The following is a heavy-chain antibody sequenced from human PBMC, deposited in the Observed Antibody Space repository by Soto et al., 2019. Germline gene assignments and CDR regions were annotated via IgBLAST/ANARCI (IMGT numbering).Heavy chain of an antibody. D-gene: IGHD2-2*01. CDR3: ACLYIVVVPADQPVSFDY. CDR2: INAGNGNT. Sequence: GASVKVSCKASGYTFTSYAMHWVRHAPGQRLEWMGWINAGNGNTKYSQKFQGRVTITRDTSASTAYMELSSLRSEDTAVYYCACLYIVVVPADQPVSFDYWGQGTVVTVSS. CDR1: GYTFTSYA. J-gene: IGHJ4*02. V-gene: IGHV1-3*01.